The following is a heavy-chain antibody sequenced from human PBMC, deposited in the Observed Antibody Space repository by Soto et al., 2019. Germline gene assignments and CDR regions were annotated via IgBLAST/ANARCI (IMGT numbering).Heavy chain of an antibody. CDR3: AKDGGPYKRSWYFDL. CDR2: IGNGGGDI. D-gene: IGHD3-16*01. V-gene: IGHV3-23*01. J-gene: IGHJ2*01. CDR1: GFTFSDYG. Sequence: EVQLLESGGGVEQPGGSLTLSCAASGFTFSDYGMTWVRQAAGKGLEWVSFIGNGGGDIYYADSVKGRFTVSRDNSKNTIYLQMSSLRVEDTAVYYCAKDGGPYKRSWYFDLWGRGTPVTVSS.